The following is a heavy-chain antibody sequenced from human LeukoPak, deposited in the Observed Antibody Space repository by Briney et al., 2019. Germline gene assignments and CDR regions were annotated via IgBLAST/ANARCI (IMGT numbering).Heavy chain of an antibody. V-gene: IGHV3-74*03. CDR3: AKSDWFDP. CDR1: GFTLSGYW. J-gene: IGHJ5*02. CDR2: IKFDGSIT. Sequence: GGSLRLSCTGSGFTLSGYWMSWVRQAPGKGLVWVSRIKFDGSITTYADSVKGRFTISRDIAKNTLYLQMNSLRAEDTAVYYCAKSDWFDPWGQGTVVTVSS.